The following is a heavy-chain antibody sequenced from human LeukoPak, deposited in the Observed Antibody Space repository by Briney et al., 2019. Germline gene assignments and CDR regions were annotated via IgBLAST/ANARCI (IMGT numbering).Heavy chain of an antibody. J-gene: IGHJ4*02. CDR1: GFTFDDYA. V-gene: IGHV3-9*01. CDR3: AKEGNSAFFDY. D-gene: IGHD4-23*01. Sequence: GRSLRLSCAASGFTFDDYAMHWVRQAPGKGLEWVSGISWNSGSIGYADSVKGRFTISRDNAKNSLYLQMNSLRAEDTAVYYCAKEGNSAFFDYWGQGTLVTVSS. CDR2: ISWNSGSI.